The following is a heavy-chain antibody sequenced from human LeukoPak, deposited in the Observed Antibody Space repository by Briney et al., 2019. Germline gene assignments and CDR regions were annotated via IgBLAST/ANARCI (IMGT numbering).Heavy chain of an antibody. CDR3: TGAGRFLEGLSYY. Sequence: PGGSLRLSCAASGCTFSGSGMHWVRQASGKGLEWVGRIRSKVNNYVTAFVGSVSGRFAISRGDSQNCAYTPMNRMTTQDTAVYVCTGAGRFLEGLSYYWRQGTLVTVSS. CDR2: IRSKVNNYVT. J-gene: IGHJ4*02. V-gene: IGHV3-73*01. D-gene: IGHD3-3*01. CDR1: GCTFSGSG.